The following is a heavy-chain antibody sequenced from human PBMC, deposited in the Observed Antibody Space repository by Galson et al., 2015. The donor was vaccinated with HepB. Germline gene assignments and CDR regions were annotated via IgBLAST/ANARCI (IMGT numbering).Heavy chain of an antibody. Sequence: SLRLSCAASGFTFSRSWMHWVRQSPGKGLVWVSRINPDGSRTSYADSVKGRVTISRDNDRNTLYLQMNSLRAEDTAVYYCAREGTFFYGSGSYGGFDYWGQGSLVTVSS. CDR2: INPDGSRT. V-gene: IGHV3-74*01. CDR1: GFTFSRSW. CDR3: AREGTFFYGSGSYGGFDY. D-gene: IGHD3-10*01. J-gene: IGHJ4*02.